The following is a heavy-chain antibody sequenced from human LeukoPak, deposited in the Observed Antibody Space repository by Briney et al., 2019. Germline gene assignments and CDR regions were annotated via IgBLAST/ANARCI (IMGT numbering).Heavy chain of an antibody. D-gene: IGHD4-23*01. CDR2: ISDSGSTI. J-gene: IGHJ3*02. Sequence: PGGSLRLSCAASGFTFREYYMTWIRQAPGKGLEWLSYISDSGSTIYYADSVKGRFTISRDNAKNTLYLQMNSLRAEDTAVYYCAREGDYGGNPHAFDIWGQGTMVTVSS. CDR1: GFTFREYY. V-gene: IGHV3-11*04. CDR3: AREGDYGGNPHAFDI.